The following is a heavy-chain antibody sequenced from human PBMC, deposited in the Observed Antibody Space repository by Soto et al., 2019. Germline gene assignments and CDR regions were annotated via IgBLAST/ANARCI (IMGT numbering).Heavy chain of an antibody. D-gene: IGHD2-8*01. CDR2: INPHSGAT. CDR3: ARCQRGLRCHLAS. V-gene: IGHV1-2*02. J-gene: IGHJ5*02. CDR1: GYIFSANY. Sequence: ASVKVSCKASGYIFSANYIHWVRQAPGQGLEWLGWINPHSGATNYAQKFLGRVTMSADTSVNLAYLHLSSLKSDDTAVYFCARCQRGLRCHLASWGQGTLVTVFS.